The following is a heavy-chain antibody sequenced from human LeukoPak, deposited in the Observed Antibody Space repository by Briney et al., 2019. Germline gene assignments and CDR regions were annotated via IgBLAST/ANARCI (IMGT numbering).Heavy chain of an antibody. CDR2: INPNSGGT. J-gene: IGHJ1*01. D-gene: IGHD3-10*01. CDR1: GYTFTGYY. Sequence: ASVKVSCKASGYTFTGYYMHWVRQAPGQGLEWMGWINPNSGGTNYAQKFQGRVTITADKPMSTDKSAYTVYMDLSSLTSDDTAVYYCARDENSGSVEFGFWGQGTLVIVSS. CDR3: ARDENSGSVEFGF. V-gene: IGHV1-2*02.